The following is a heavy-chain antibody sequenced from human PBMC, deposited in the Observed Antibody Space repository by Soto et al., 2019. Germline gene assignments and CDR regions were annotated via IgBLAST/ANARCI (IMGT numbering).Heavy chain of an antibody. V-gene: IGHV2-5*02. CDR3: APMSGRYFDY. CDR2: IYWDDDK. Sequence: QITLKESGPTLVKPTQTLTLTCTFSGFSLSTSGVGVGWIRQPPGKALEWLTLIYWDDDKRYSPSLKSRLTIPQDTSKNQVVLTLTNLEPLDTATYLCAPMSGRYFDYWGQGTLGTVSS. D-gene: IGHD1-26*01. CDR1: GFSLSTSGVG. J-gene: IGHJ4*02.